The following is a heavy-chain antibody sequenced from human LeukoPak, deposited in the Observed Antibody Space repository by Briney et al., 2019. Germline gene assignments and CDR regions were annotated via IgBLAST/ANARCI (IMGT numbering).Heavy chain of an antibody. CDR1: GFTFSSYA. V-gene: IGHV3-23*01. CDR2: ISGSGGST. D-gene: IGHD6-13*01. CDR3: AKDRSYIAAAGTTGDY. J-gene: IGHJ4*02. Sequence: PGGSLRLSCAASGFTFSSYAMRWVRQAPGEGLEWVSAISGSGGSTYYADSVKCRFTIFRDNSKSTLYLQMNSLRAEDTAVYYCAKDRSYIAAAGTTGDYWGQGTLVTVSS.